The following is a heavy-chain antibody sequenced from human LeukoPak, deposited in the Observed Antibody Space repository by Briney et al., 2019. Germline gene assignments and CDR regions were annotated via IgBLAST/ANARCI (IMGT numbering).Heavy chain of an antibody. CDR1: GYTFTSYA. D-gene: IGHD6-19*01. J-gene: IGHJ4*02. Sequence: GASVKVSCKASGYTFTSYAMHWVRQAPGQRLEWMGWINAGNGNTKYSQKFQRRVTITRDTSASTAYMELSSLRSEDTAVYYCARANPTGGWFGSSYFDYWGQGTLVTVSS. CDR2: INAGNGNT. CDR3: ARANPTGGWFGSSYFDY. V-gene: IGHV1-3*01.